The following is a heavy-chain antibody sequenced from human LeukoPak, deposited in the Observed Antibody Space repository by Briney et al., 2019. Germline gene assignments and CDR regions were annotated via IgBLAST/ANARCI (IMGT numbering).Heavy chain of an antibody. D-gene: IGHD6-13*01. J-gene: IGHJ4*02. V-gene: IGHV3-48*03. CDR2: ISSSGSTI. CDR1: GFTFSSYE. CDR3: ARDRRGSSWPFDY. Sequence: GGSLRLSCAASGFTFSSYEMNWVRQAPGKGLEWVSYISSSGSTIYYADSVKGRSTISRDNAKNSLYLQMHSLRAEHTAVSYCARDRRGSSWPFDYWGQGTLVTV.